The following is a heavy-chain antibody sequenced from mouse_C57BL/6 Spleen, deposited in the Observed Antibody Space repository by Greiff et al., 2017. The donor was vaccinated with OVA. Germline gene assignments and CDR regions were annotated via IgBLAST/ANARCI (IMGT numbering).Heavy chain of an antibody. CDR1: GYPFTSYW. D-gene: IGHD1-1*01. CDR3: ARYYYGSSPWYFYV. J-gene: IGHJ1*03. V-gene: IGHV1-53*01. Sequence: QFQLQQPGTELVKPGASVKLSCKASGYPFTSYWMHWVKQRPGQGLEWIGNINPRNGGTNYNEKFKSKATLTVDKSSTTAYMQLSSLTAEDSAVYYCARYYYGSSPWYFYVWGTGPTVTVSS. CDR2: INPRNGGT.